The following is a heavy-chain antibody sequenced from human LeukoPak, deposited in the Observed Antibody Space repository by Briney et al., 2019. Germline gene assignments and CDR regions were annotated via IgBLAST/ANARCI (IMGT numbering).Heavy chain of an antibody. D-gene: IGHD6-19*01. CDR1: GFTFSSYG. J-gene: IGHJ4*02. V-gene: IGHV3-30*18. CDR3: AKDASVWSSGPTDY. CDR2: ISYDGSNK. Sequence: GRSLRLSCAASGFTFSSYGMHWVRQAPGKGLEWVAVISYDGSNKYYADSVKGRFTISRDNSKNTLYLQMNSLRVEDTAVYYCAKDASVWSSGPTDYWGQGTLVTVSS.